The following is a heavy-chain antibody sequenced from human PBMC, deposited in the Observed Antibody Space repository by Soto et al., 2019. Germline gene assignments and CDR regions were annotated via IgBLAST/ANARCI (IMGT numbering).Heavy chain of an antibody. J-gene: IGHJ4*02. D-gene: IGHD3-22*01. Sequence: QVQLVQSGAEVKKPGSSVKVSCKASGGTFSRSAINWVRQAPGQGLEWMGGIVPVFGKANYAQKFQGRVTITADESTSTGYMELRSLTSEDTAVYYCARDGTLYDSSAYYYVYWGQGTLVTVSS. CDR1: GGTFSRSA. CDR3: ARDGTLYDSSAYYYVY. CDR2: IVPVFGKA. V-gene: IGHV1-69*01.